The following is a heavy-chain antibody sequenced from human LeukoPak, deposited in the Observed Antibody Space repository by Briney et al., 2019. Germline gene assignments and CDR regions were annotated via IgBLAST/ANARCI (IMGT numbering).Heavy chain of an antibody. CDR1: GYSFTSYW. V-gene: IGHV5-51*01. D-gene: IGHD2-2*01. CDR2: IYPGDSDT. CDR3: ARVLPDCSSTSCYRPGFDP. Sequence: GESLKISCKGSGYSFTSYWIGWVRQMPGKGLEWMGIIYPGDSDTRYSPSFQGQVTISADKSISTAYLQWSSLKASDTAMYYCARVLPDCSSTSCYRPGFDPWGQGTLVTVSS. J-gene: IGHJ5*02.